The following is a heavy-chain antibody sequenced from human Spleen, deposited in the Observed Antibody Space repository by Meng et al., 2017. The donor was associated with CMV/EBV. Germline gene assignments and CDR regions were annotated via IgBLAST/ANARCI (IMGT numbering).Heavy chain of an antibody. D-gene: IGHD2-21*01. CDR2: IYSGGNT. CDR1: DDSITSSLFY. CDR3: ARAEDCGTDCYELLFDS. J-gene: IGHJ4*02. Sequence: SETLSLTCTVSDDSITSSLFYWGWVRQPPGKELEWIGSIYSGGNTYYNPSLKRRVTISVEASKNQFSLNLSSVTAADTAVYYCARAEDCGTDCYELLFDSWGQGTLVTVSS. V-gene: IGHV4-39*07.